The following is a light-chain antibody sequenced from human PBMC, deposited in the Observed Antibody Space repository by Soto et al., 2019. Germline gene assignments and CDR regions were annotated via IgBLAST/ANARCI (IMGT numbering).Light chain of an antibody. CDR2: DAS. CDR1: QSVSTY. CDR3: QQSYSTPWT. V-gene: IGKV3-11*01. J-gene: IGKJ1*01. Sequence: ETVLTQSPATLSLSPGASATLSCRASQSVSTYLAWYQQKPGQAPRLLIYDASNRVTGIPSRFSGSGSGTDFTLTISSLQPEDFATYYCQQSYSTPWTFGQGTKVDIK.